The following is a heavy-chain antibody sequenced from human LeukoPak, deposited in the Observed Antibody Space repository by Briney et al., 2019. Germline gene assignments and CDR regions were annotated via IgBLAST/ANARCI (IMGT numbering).Heavy chain of an antibody. CDR3: AKSFSSSWSLDS. V-gene: IGHV3-30*18. D-gene: IGHD6-13*01. CDR1: GFNFNGYD. J-gene: IGHJ4*02. Sequence: GRSLRLSCAASGFNFNGYDMHWVRQAPGKRLEWVAIILYDGSRKYYADSVKGRFTISRDNSQNTLYLQMDSLRAEDTAVYFCAKSFSSSWSLDSWGQGSLVTVSS. CDR2: ILYDGSRK.